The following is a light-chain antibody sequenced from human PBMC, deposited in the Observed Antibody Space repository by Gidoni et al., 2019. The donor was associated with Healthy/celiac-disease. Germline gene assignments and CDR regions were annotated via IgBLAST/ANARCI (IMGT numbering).Light chain of an antibody. Sequence: ELALTQSPGTLSLSPGEIATLSCRASQRVSIRYLSWYQQKPGQAPRLLIDGASSRATGIPDRFSGSGSGTDFTLTISRLEPEDFAVYYYQQYGSSPHTFGPGTKVDIK. V-gene: IGKV3-20*01. CDR1: QRVSIRY. J-gene: IGKJ3*01. CDR2: GAS. CDR3: QQYGSSPHT.